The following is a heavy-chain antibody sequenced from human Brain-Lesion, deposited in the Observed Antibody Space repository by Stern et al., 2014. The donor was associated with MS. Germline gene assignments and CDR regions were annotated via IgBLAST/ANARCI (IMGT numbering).Heavy chain of an antibody. D-gene: IGHD4-17*01. Sequence: QVQLVQSGGGVVQPGGSRRLSWAAAGFPFSYHAMPWVRQAPGKGVEGVALISYAGSDKNHADTVKGRFTIARDNSRTTLYLQMNGLRVDDTAVYYCARGGAVTTRDYSLDYWGQGILVPVSS. CDR2: ISYAGSDK. CDR3: ARGGAVTTRDYSLDY. CDR1: GFPFSYHA. V-gene: IGHV3-30*16. J-gene: IGHJ4*02.